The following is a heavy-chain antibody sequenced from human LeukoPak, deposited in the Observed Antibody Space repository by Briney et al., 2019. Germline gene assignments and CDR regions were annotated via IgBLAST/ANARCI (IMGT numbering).Heavy chain of an antibody. CDR1: GGTFTSYA. J-gene: IGHJ5*02. CDR2: IIPISGTT. D-gene: IGHD1-26*01. V-gene: IGHV1-69*13. Sequence: SVKVSCKTSGGTFTSYAITWVRQAPGQGLEWMGKIIPISGTTNYAQKFQGRVTFTADESTRTAYMELSSLRSEDTALYYCARKLRLGGNWFDPWGQGTLVTVSS. CDR3: ARKLRLGGNWFDP.